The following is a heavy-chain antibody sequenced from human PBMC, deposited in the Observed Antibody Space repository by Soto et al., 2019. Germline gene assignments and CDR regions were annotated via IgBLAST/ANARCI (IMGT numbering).Heavy chain of an antibody. V-gene: IGHV3-64*01. CDR3: ARGWAAFDI. D-gene: IGHD1-26*01. CDR1: GFTFSSYA. J-gene: IGHJ3*02. CDR2: ISSNGGST. Sequence: GGSLRLSCAASGFTFSSYAMHWVRQAPGKGLEYVSAISSNGGSTYYANSVKGRFTISRDNSKNTLYLQMGSLRAEDMAVYYCARGWAAFDIWGQGTMVTVSS.